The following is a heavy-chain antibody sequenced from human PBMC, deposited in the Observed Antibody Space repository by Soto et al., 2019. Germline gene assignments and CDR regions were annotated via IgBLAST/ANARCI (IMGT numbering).Heavy chain of an antibody. Sequence: QLQLQESGSGLVKPSQTLSLTSAVSGGSIDDYSWSWIRQPPGKGLEWIGYIYHYGNPDYNASLRSCVTLSIDMSKIQVSLNLRTVTAADMAVYYFARVVGYGRLDYWGQGSLVTVSS. CDR2: IYHYGNP. CDR3: ARVVGYGRLDY. J-gene: IGHJ4*02. CDR1: GGSIDDYS. V-gene: IGHV4-30-2*01. D-gene: IGHD1-1*01.